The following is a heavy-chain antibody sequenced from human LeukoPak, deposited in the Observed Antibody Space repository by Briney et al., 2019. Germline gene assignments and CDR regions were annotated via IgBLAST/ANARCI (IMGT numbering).Heavy chain of an antibody. D-gene: IGHD6-19*01. CDR1: GFPFSSYA. CDR2: ISGSGGST. Sequence: PGGSLRLSCAASGFPFSSYAMSWVRQAPGKGVEWVSAISGSGGSTYYADSVKGRFTISRDNSKNTLYVQMNSLRAEDTAVYYCANDHGTIAVAGPVDYFDYWGQGTLVTVSS. J-gene: IGHJ4*02. CDR3: ANDHGTIAVAGPVDYFDY. V-gene: IGHV3-23*01.